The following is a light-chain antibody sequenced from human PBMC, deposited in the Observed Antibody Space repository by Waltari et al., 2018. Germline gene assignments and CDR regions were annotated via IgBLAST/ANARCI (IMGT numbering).Light chain of an antibody. J-gene: IGLJ2*01. Sequence: QSALTQPASVSGSPGQSITISCTGTSSDVGNYNLVSWFQQHPGKAPKLMIYEGSKRPSGVSNRFSGSNSGNTASLTISGLQAEDEADYYCCSYAGSSTSVVFGGGTKLTVL. V-gene: IGLV2-23*01. CDR2: EGS. CDR3: CSYAGSSTSVV. CDR1: SSDVGNYNL.